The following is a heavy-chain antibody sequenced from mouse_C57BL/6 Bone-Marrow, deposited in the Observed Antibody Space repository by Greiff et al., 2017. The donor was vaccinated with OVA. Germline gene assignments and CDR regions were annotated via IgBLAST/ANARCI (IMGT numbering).Heavy chain of an antibody. J-gene: IGHJ4*01. CDR1: GYTFTSYG. D-gene: IGHD1-1*01. CDR2: IYPRSGNT. Sequence: QVQLKQPGAELARPGASVKLSCKASGYTFTSYGISWVKQRTGQGLEWIGEIYPRSGNTYYNEKFKGKATLTAGKSSSTAYMELRSLTSEDAAVYFCAREYYGRPHYWGQGTSVTVSS. V-gene: IGHV1-81*01. CDR3: AREYYGRPHY.